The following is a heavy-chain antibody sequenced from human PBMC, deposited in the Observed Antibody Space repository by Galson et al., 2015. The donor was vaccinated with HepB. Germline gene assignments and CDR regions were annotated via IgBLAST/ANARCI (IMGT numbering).Heavy chain of an antibody. D-gene: IGHD3-10*01. CDR2: IYHSGST. J-gene: IGHJ4*02. Sequence: ETLSLTCAISGYSISSGHYWGWIRQPPGKGLDWIGSIYHSGSTYYKPSLQSRVTISVDTSKNQFSLKLNSVTAADTAVYYCVRSPLRVHGSGDWGQGTLVTVSS. V-gene: IGHV4-38-2*01. CDR3: VRSPLRVHGSGD. CDR1: GYSISSGHY.